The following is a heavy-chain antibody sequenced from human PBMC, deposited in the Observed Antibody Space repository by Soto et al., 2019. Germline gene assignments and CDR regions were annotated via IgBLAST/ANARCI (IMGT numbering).Heavy chain of an antibody. CDR2: IIPIFGTA. D-gene: IGHD2-15*01. V-gene: IGHV1-69*06. CDR3: AREEVGYCSGGSCYPVSDY. CDR1: GGTFSSYA. J-gene: IGHJ4*02. Sequence: QVQLVQSGAEVKKPGSSVKVSCKASGGTFSSYAISWVRQAPGQGLEWMGGIIPIFGTANYAQKFQGRVTITADKSTSTAYMELSSLRAEDTAVYYWAREEVGYCSGGSCYPVSDYWGQGTLVTVSS.